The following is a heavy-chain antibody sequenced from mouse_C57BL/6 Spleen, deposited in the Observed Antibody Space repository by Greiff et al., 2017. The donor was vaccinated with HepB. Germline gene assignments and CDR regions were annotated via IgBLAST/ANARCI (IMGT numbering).Heavy chain of an antibody. CDR3: ARQGTTVNWYAMDY. J-gene: IGHJ4*01. D-gene: IGHD1-1*01. CDR1: GFTFSDYG. Sequence: EVKVVESGGGLVQPGGSLKLSCAASGFTFSDYGMAWVRQAPRKGPEWVAFISNLAYSIYYADTVTGRFTISRENAKNALYLEMSSLRSEDTAMYYCARQGTTVNWYAMDYWGQGTSVTVSS. CDR2: ISNLAYSI. V-gene: IGHV5-15*01.